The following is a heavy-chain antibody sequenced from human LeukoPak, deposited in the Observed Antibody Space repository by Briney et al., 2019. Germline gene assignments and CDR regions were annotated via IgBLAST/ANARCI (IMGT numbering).Heavy chain of an antibody. Sequence: GGSLRLSCAASGFTFSSYAMTWVCQAPGKGLEWVSTISESGGGSYSGGGTYYGDSVKGRFIISKDGSTNTLFLQMDSLRADDTGIYYCAKGKVNHLGALDYWGQGALVTVSS. J-gene: IGHJ4*02. V-gene: IGHV3-23*01. CDR1: GFTFSSYA. CDR3: AKGKVNHLGALDY. CDR2: ISESGGGSYSGGGT. D-gene: IGHD1-26*01.